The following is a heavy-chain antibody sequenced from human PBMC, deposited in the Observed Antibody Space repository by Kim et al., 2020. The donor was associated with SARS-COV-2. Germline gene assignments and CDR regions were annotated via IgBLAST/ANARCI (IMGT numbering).Heavy chain of an antibody. Sequence: SETLSLTCTVSGGSISSGGYYWSWIRQHPGKGLEWIGYIYYSGSTYYNPSLKSRVTISVDTSKNQFSLKLSSVTAADTAVYYCARVGSPGVTTVTKKRGIDIWGQGTMVTVSS. D-gene: IGHD4-17*01. CDR1: GGSISSGGYY. J-gene: IGHJ3*02. CDR3: ARVGSPGVTTVTKKRGIDI. V-gene: IGHV4-31*03. CDR2: IYYSGST.